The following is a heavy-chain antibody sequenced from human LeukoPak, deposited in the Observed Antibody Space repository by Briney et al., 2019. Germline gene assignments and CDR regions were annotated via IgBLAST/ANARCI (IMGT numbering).Heavy chain of an antibody. CDR1: GFTFSGSA. CDR2: IRSTANGYAT. D-gene: IGHD3-22*01. CDR3: ARRSVAYSYDSSGYSPVYYFDY. V-gene: IGHV3-73*01. Sequence: GGSLRLSCAASGFTFSGSALHWVRQASGKGLEWVGRIRSTANGYATAYAASVKGRFTISRDDSKNTAYLQMDSLKTEDTAVYYCARRSVAYSYDSSGYSPVYYFDYWGQGTLVTVSS. J-gene: IGHJ4*02.